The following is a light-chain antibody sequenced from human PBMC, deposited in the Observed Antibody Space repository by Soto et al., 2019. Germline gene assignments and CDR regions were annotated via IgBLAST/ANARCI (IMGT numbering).Light chain of an antibody. J-gene: IGLJ1*01. Sequence: QPSLSKTAALSETLGPWVSRSSTETSSDVGGYNYVSWYQQHPGKAPKLMIYDVSNRPSGVSNRFSGSKSGNTASLTISGLQAEDEADYYCNSYTTSSTYAFRTGTKVTVL. CDR1: SSDVGGYNY. CDR2: DVS. CDR3: NSYTTSSTYA. V-gene: IGLV2-14*01.